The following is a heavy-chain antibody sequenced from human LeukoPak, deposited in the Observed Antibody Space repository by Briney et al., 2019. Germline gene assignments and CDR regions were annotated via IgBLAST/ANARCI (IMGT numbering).Heavy chain of an antibody. D-gene: IGHD3-10*01. V-gene: IGHV3-30*02. CDR3: AKIGDYYGSGYEPDR. CDR1: GFTFSSYG. Sequence: PGGSLRLSCAASGFTFSSYGMHWVRQAPGKGLEWVAFIRYDGSNKYYADSVKGRFTISRDNSKNTLYLQMNSLRAEDTAVYYCAKIGDYYGSGYEPDRWGQGTLVTVSS. J-gene: IGHJ4*02. CDR2: IRYDGSNK.